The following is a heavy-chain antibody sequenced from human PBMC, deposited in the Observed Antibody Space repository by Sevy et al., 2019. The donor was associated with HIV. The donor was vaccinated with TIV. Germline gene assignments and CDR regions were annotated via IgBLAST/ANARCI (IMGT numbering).Heavy chain of an antibody. V-gene: IGHV3-23*01. Sequence: GGSLRLSCAASGFTFSSYAMSWVRQAPGKGLEWVSAISGSGGSTYYADSVKGRFTISRDNSKNTLYLQMNSLRAEDMAVYYCAKVYYYDSSGSVGAFDIWGQGTMVTVSS. CDR1: GFTFSSYA. CDR3: AKVYYYDSSGSVGAFDI. CDR2: ISGSGGST. J-gene: IGHJ3*02. D-gene: IGHD3-22*01.